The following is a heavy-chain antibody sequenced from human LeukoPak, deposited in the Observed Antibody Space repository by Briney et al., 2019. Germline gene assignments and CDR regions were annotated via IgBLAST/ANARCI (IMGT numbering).Heavy chain of an antibody. CDR3: ARHYARPDITMIVVAFDI. CDR1: GGSISSGTYY. D-gene: IGHD3-22*01. J-gene: IGHJ3*02. Sequence: TSETLSLTCTVSGGSISSGTYYWSWIRQPAGKGLEWIGRIYTSGSTNYNPSLKSRVTISVDTSKNQFSLKLSSVTAADTAVYYCARHYARPDITMIVVAFDIWGQGTMVTVSS. V-gene: IGHV4-61*02. CDR2: IYTSGST.